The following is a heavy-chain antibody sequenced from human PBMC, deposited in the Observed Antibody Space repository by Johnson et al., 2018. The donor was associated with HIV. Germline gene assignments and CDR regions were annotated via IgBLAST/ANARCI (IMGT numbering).Heavy chain of an antibody. V-gene: IGHV3-30*14. CDR2: ISSDGTNK. CDR1: GFTFSGYP. D-gene: IGHD2-21*01. CDR3: ARGGGCGGDCYSGYDAFDI. Sequence: QVQLVESGGGVVQPGRFLRLFCAASGFTFSGYPMHWVRQAPGKGLEWVAVISSDGTNKYYADSVKGRFTISRDNSWNPLSLEMKSLSAEDTAVYYCARGGGCGGDCYSGYDAFDIWGQGTKLTVSS. J-gene: IGHJ3*02.